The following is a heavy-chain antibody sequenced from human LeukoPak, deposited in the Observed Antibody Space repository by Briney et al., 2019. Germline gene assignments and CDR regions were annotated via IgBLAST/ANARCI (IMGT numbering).Heavy chain of an antibody. CDR3: ARDPRGGYGMDV. Sequence: AGPHRLSCAALRFTFSDLYMSSTPQAPGAGVDWVSYISSSGSPIHYAASVKGRFTISRDNDKNSLYLQMNSLRAEDTAVYYCARDPRGGYGMDVWGQGTTVTVSS. J-gene: IGHJ6*02. D-gene: IGHD3-16*01. CDR1: RFTFSDLY. V-gene: IGHV3-11*01. CDR2: ISSSGSPI.